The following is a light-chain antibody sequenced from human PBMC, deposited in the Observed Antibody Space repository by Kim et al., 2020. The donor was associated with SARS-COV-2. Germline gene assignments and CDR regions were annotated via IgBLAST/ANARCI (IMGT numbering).Light chain of an antibody. CDR1: QSISSH. V-gene: IGKV1-39*01. J-gene: IGKJ3*01. CDR2: AAS. Sequence: SVGDIVTITCRASQSISSHLNWYQQKPGKAPKLLIYAASSLQSGVPSRFSGSGSGTDFTLTISSLQPEDFATYYCQQSYSTLGVTFGPGTKVDIK. CDR3: QQSYSTLGVT.